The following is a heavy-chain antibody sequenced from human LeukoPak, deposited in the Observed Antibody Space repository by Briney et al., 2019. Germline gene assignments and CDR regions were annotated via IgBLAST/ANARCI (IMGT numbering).Heavy chain of an antibody. V-gene: IGHV3-30-3*01. Sequence: GGSLRLSCAASGFTFSSYAMHWVRQAPGKGLEWVAVISYDGSNKYYADSVKGRFTISRDNSKNTLYLQMNSLKTEDTAVYYCTTAVTRTKGIAAARPRDYWGQGTLVTVSS. J-gene: IGHJ4*02. CDR2: ISYDGSNK. CDR3: TTAVTRTKGIAAARPRDY. CDR1: GFTFSSYA. D-gene: IGHD6-13*01.